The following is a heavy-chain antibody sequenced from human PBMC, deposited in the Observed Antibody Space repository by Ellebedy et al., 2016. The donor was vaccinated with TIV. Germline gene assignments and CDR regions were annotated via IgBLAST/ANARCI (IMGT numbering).Heavy chain of an antibody. V-gene: IGHV3-23*01. D-gene: IGHD3-10*01. CDR1: GFMFSNYA. Sequence: PGGSLRLSCAASGFMFSNYAMTWVRQAPGKGLEWVSTISSSGDRTYYADSVKGRFTISRDNSRNTLDLHMNSLRVEDMAVYYCADHTSRSYYNRGDYWGLGTLVTVSS. CDR2: ISSSGDRT. CDR3: ADHTSRSYYNRGDY. J-gene: IGHJ4*02.